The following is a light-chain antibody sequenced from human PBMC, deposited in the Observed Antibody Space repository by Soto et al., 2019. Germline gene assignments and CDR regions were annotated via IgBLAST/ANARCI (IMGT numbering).Light chain of an antibody. CDR2: DAS. CDR3: QHYTLYSGP. Sequence: IRMTQSPSTLSASVGDRVTITCRASDNIFTYVAWYQHRAGGAPKLLIFDASTLQSGVPPRFSGGVSGTDFTLTITGLQPEDSASYYCQHYTLYSGPFGQGTYV. V-gene: IGKV1-5*01. CDR1: DNIFTY. J-gene: IGKJ1*01.